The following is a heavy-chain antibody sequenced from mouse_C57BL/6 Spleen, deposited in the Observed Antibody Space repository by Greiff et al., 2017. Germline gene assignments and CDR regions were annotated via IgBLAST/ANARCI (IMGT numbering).Heavy chain of an antibody. D-gene: IGHD2-4*01. Sequence: VQLQQPGAELVKPGASVKLSCKASGYTFTSYWMHWVKQRPGQGLEWLGMIHPNRGSTYYNEKFKSHATLTVDKSSSTAYMQLSSLTSEDSAVYYCARLADYDVEAWFAYWGQGTLVTVSA. CDR2: IHPNRGST. V-gene: IGHV1-64*01. CDR3: ARLADYDVEAWFAY. CDR1: GYTFTSYW. J-gene: IGHJ3*01.